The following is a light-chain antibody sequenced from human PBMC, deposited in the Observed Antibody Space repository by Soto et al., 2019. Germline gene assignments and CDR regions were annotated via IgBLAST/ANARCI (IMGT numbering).Light chain of an antibody. CDR1: QSINNL. CDR2: DVS. Sequence: DVPMTQSPSTLSASVGDRVTITCRASQSINNLLAWYQQKPGKAPKFLIYDVSTLESGVPSRFSGSGSGTECTLTLSSLQPDDVATYYGHQYDRYPLTFGGGTRVEIK. J-gene: IGKJ4*01. V-gene: IGKV1-5*01. CDR3: HQYDRYPLT.